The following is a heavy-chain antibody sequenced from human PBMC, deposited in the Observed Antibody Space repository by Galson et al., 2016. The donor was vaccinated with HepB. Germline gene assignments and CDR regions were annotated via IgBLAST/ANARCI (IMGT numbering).Heavy chain of an antibody. Sequence: SVKVSCKVSGFSLSDLSIDWVRQAPGKGLEWMGGLDPEHAETVYAHKFQGRVTMTEDTTTDTAYMELSSLRSDDTAVYYCAKDEDDFWPHNDFDYWGQGTLVTVSS. J-gene: IGHJ4*02. D-gene: IGHD3-3*01. V-gene: IGHV1-24*01. CDR1: GFSLSDLS. CDR3: AKDEDDFWPHNDFDY. CDR2: LDPEHAET.